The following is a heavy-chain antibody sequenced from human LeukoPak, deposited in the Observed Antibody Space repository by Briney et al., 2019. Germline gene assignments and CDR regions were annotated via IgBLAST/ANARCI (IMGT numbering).Heavy chain of an antibody. CDR2: ISDIGSI. CDR1: GGSISSYY. V-gene: IGHV4-59*08. CDR3: AGHHPRNTVDF. D-gene: IGHD2-8*02. Sequence: ETLSLTCTVSGGSISSYYWSWIRQPPGKGLEWIAYISDIGSINHNPSLKSLVTISLDTSKNQFSLKLSSVTAADTAVYYCAGHHPRNTVDFWGQGTLVTVSS. J-gene: IGHJ4*02.